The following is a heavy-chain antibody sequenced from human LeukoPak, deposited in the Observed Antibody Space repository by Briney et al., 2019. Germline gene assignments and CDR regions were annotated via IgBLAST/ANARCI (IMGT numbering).Heavy chain of an antibody. CDR1: GFTFLTYA. V-gene: IGHV3-23*01. J-gene: IGHJ3*01. Sequence: GGSLRLSHAAAGFTFLTYATTWVRQAPGKGLEWVSAISGSGGNTDYADSVKGRFTISRDNSKNTLCLQMDSLRDEDTAVYYCARAAPYYYNSSVYPAFDGCDRERMVTVSA. CDR3: ARAAPYYYNSSVYPAFDG. CDR2: ISGSGGNT. D-gene: IGHD3-22*01.